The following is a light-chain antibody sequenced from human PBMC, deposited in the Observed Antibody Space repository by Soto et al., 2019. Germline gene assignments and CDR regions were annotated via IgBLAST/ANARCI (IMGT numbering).Light chain of an antibody. Sequence: EIVMTQSPDILSVSPRERATRSCRASQSIATTLAWYQHKPGQSPRILIYGASTRATDVPPRFSGSGSGTDFTLTIISLHSDDSAVHYCQQYSNWPYSFGQGTKLEIK. CDR1: QSIATT. J-gene: IGKJ2*01. V-gene: IGKV3-15*01. CDR2: GAS. CDR3: QQYSNWPYS.